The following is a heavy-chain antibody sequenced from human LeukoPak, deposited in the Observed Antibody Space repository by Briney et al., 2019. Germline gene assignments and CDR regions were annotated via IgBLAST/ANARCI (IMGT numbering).Heavy chain of an antibody. D-gene: IGHD4-17*01. CDR1: GFTFSSYA. CDR3: ARGSRPLRYWYFDL. V-gene: IGHV3-30-3*01. Sequence: GGSLRLSCAASGFTFSSYAMHWVRQAPGKGLEWVAVISYDGSNKYYADSVKGRFTISRDNSKNTLYLQMNSLRAEDTAVYYCARGSRPLRYWYFDLWGRGTLVTVSS. CDR2: ISYDGSNK. J-gene: IGHJ2*01.